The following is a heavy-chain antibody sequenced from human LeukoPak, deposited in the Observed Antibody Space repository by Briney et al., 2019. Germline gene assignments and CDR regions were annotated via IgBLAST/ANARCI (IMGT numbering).Heavy chain of an antibody. CDR3: ARDPLRSSWSTYNNAMDV. V-gene: IGHV1-18*01. D-gene: IGHD6-13*01. CDR2: ISAYNGNT. Sequence: ASVTVSFTASGYTFTIYGISWVRQAPGQGLERMGWISAYNGNTDYAQKLQGRVTMTTDTSTSTAYMELRSLRSDDTAVYYCARDPLRSSWSTYNNAMDVWGQGTTVTVS. CDR1: GYTFTIYG. J-gene: IGHJ6*02.